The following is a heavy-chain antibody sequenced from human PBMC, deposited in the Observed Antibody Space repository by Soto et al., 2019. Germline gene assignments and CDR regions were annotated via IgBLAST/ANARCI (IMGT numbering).Heavy chain of an antibody. CDR3: ARDLGGMDV. V-gene: IGHV4-61*01. Sequence: SETLSLTCTVSGGSVSSGSYYWSWIRQPPGKGLEWIGYIYYSGSTNYNPSLKSRVTISVDTSKNQFSLKLSSVTAADTAVYYCARDLGGMDVWGQGTTVTVSS. CDR1: GGSVSSGSYY. CDR2: IYYSGST. J-gene: IGHJ6*02.